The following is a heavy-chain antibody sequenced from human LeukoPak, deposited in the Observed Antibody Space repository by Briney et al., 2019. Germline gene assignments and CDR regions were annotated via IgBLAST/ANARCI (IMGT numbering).Heavy chain of an antibody. CDR1: GLTFSSYV. D-gene: IGHD3-22*01. CDR3: ARDTYRYYYDSSGYWEPVY. Sequence: GGSLRLSCAASGLTFSSYVMNWVRQAPGKGLEWVSSISSGSSYIYYADSVRGRFTISRDNAKNSLYLQMNSLRAEDTALYYCARDTYRYYYDSSGYWEPVYWGQGTLVTVSS. V-gene: IGHV3-21*01. CDR2: ISSGSSYI. J-gene: IGHJ4*02.